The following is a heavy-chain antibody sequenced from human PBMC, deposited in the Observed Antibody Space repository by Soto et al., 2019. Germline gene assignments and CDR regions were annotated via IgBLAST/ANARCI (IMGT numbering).Heavy chain of an antibody. Sequence: QITLKESGPTLVKPTETLTLTCTVSGFPLSARGVGVGWIRQPPGKALEWLAIIYWNDDKRYSPSLKSRLTIPKYTSKNQVVLSMTNTDPVDTAKYYCAHSPWGAAPDYWGQGTLVTVS. CDR3: AHSPWGAAPDY. CDR2: IYWNDDK. V-gene: IGHV2-5*01. J-gene: IGHJ4*02. CDR1: GFPLSARGVG. D-gene: IGHD3-16*01.